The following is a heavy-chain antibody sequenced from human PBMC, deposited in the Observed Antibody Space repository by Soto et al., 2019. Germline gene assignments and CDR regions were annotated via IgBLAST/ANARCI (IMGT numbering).Heavy chain of an antibody. CDR1: GFTFSSFG. D-gene: IGHD4-4*01. CDR2: ISDSGGST. V-gene: IGHV3-23*01. Sequence: EVQLLESGGGLVQPGGSLRLSCAASGFTFSSFGMNWVRQAPGKGLEWVSLISDSGGSTYHADSVKGRFTISRDNSKNTLYLKMNSLRAEDTALYYCAKAATITTLYNFDFWGQGTLVTVSS. J-gene: IGHJ4*02. CDR3: AKAATITTLYNFDF.